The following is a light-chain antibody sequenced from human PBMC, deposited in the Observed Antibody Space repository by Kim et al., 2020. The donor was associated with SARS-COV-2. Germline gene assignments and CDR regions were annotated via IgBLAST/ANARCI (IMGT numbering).Light chain of an antibody. CDR3: QVWDSSSDHWV. CDR1: NVGSKS. V-gene: IGLV3-21*04. J-gene: IGLJ3*02. Sequence: PGKTADIACGGENVGSKSVRWYRLKPGQATLLVIYYDLDRPSGIPAQVSGSNAGNTATLTIRRVEGGDEADYYCQVWDSSSDHWVFGEGPQLTVL. CDR2: YDL.